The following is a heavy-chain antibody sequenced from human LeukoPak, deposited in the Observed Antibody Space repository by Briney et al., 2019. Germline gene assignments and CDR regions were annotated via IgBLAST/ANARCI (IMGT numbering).Heavy chain of an antibody. J-gene: IGHJ4*02. Sequence: GGSLRLSCAASGFTFDDYAMHWVRQAPGKGLEWVSGINWNSDAIDYADSVRGRFTVSRDNSKNSLYLQMNSLRGEDTALYYCAKAKWLQSPFDYWGQGTLVTVSS. CDR1: GFTFDDYA. CDR3: AKAKWLQSPFDY. CDR2: INWNSDAI. D-gene: IGHD5-24*01. V-gene: IGHV3-9*01.